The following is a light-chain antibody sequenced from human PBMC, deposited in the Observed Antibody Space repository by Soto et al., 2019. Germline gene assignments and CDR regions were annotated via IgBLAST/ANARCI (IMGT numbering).Light chain of an antibody. Sequence: QSALTQPASVSGSPGQSITISCTGTGSDVGGYNYVSWYQQHPGKAPKLMIYDVSNRPSGVSDRFSGSKSGNTASLTISGLQAEDEGDYYCSSYSSSSTLYVFGTGTKLTVL. CDR1: GSDVGGYNY. V-gene: IGLV2-14*01. J-gene: IGLJ1*01. CDR3: SSYSSSSTLYV. CDR2: DVS.